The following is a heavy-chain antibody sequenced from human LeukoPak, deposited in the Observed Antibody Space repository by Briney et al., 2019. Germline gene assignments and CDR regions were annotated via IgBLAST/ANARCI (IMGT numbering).Heavy chain of an antibody. D-gene: IGHD3-3*01. CDR1: GYTFTSYD. Sequence: GAPVKVSCKASGYTFTSYDINWVRQATGQGLEWMGWMNPNSGNTGYAQKFQGRVTMTRNTSISTAYMELSSLRSEDTAVYYCARGAYYDFWSGYFIRAVYYYYMDVWGKGTTVTVSS. CDR2: MNPNSGNT. V-gene: IGHV1-8*01. CDR3: ARGAYYDFWSGYFIRAVYYYYMDV. J-gene: IGHJ6*03.